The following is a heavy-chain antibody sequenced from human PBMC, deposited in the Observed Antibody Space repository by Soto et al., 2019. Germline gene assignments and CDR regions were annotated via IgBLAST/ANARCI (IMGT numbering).Heavy chain of an antibody. Sequence: PGGSLRLSCAASGFTVSSNYMSWVRQAPGKGLEWASVIYSGGSTYYADSVKGRFTISRDNSKNTLYLQMNSLRAEDTAVYYCERASKDTDMPDDFDIWGQGTMVTVSS. CDR3: ERASKDTDMPDDFDI. CDR1: GFTVSSNY. J-gene: IGHJ3*02. D-gene: IGHD5-18*01. CDR2: IYSGGST. V-gene: IGHV3-53*01.